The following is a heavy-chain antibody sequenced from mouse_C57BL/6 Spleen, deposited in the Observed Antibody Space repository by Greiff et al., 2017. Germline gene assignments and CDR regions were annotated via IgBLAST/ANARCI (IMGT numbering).Heavy chain of an antibody. CDR3: TPITTVVATGDY. V-gene: IGHV1-5*01. D-gene: IGHD1-1*01. Sequence: EVQLQQSGTVLARPGASVKMSCKTSGYTFTSYWMHWVKQRPGQGLEWIGANYPGNSDTSYNQKFKGKAKLTAVTSASAAYMELSSLTNEDAAVYYCTPITTVVATGDYWGQGTTLTVSS. J-gene: IGHJ2*01. CDR2: NYPGNSDT. CDR1: GYTFTSYW.